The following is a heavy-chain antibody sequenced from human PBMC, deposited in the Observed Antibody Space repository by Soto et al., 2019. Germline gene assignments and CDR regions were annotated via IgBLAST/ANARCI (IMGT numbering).Heavy chain of an antibody. J-gene: IGHJ4*02. CDR1: GYSISSGYY. CDR2: IYHSGST. D-gene: IGHD2-2*01. CDR3: ARNDCSSTSCYFDY. Sequence: SETLSLTCAVSGYSISSGYYWGWIRQPPGKGLEWIGSIYHSGSTYYNPSLKSRVTISVDTSKNQFSLKLSSVTAADTAVYYCARNDCSSTSCYFDYWGQGTLVTVSS. V-gene: IGHV4-38-2*01.